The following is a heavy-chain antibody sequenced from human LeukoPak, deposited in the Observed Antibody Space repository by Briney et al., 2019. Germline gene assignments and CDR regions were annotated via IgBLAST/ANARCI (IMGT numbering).Heavy chain of an antibody. D-gene: IGHD3-22*01. Sequence: GGSLRLSCAASGFTFSSYLMHWVRQAPGKRLEYVSAITRDGGSTYYANSVKGRFTISRDNSKNTLYLQMGSLRLDDMAVYYCARDSYYYDRWGQGTLVTVSS. CDR3: ARDSYYYDR. CDR2: ITRDGGST. CDR1: GFTFSSYL. V-gene: IGHV3-64*01. J-gene: IGHJ4*02.